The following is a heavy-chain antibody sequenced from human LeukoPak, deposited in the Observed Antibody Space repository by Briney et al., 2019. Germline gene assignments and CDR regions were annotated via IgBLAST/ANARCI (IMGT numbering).Heavy chain of an antibody. V-gene: IGHV4-31*03. CDR1: GGSISSGGYY. J-gene: IGHJ6*02. CDR3: ARETGLYYYYGMDV. Sequence: SETLSLTCTVSGGSISSGGYYWSWIRQHPGKGLEWIGYIYYSGSTYYNPSLKSRVTISVDTSKNQFSLKLSSVTAAGTAVYYCARETGLYYYYGMDVWGQGTTVTVSS. CDR2: IYYSGST. D-gene: IGHD2-21*01.